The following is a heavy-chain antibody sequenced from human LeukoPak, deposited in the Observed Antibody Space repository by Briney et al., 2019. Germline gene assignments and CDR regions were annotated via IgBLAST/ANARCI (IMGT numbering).Heavy chain of an antibody. CDR3: ARIEVGATPAYFDY. CDR1: GYSISSGYY. CDR2: IYHSGST. J-gene: IGHJ4*02. D-gene: IGHD1-26*01. V-gene: IGHV4-38-2*01. Sequence: KPSETLSLTCAVSGYSISSGYYWGWIRQPPGKGLEWIGSIYHSGSTYYNPSLKSRVTISVDTSKNQFSLKLSSVTAADTAVYYCARIEVGATPAYFDYWGQGTLVTVSS.